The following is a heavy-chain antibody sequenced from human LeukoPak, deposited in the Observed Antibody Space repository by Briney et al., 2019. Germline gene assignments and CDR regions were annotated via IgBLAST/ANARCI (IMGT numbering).Heavy chain of an antibody. CDR3: ARDPGTLYSSSFDY. J-gene: IGHJ4*02. D-gene: IGHD6-13*01. V-gene: IGHV3-30-3*01. CDR2: ISYDGSDK. CDR1: GFTFSSYA. Sequence: GGSLRLSCAASGFTFSSYAMHWVRQAPGKGLEWVAVISYDGSDKYYADSVKGRFTISRDNSKNTLYLQMNSLRAEDTAVYYCARDPGTLYSSSFDYWGQGTLVTVSS.